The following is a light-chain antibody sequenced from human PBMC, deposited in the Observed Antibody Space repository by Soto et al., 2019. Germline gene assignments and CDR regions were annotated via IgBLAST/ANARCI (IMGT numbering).Light chain of an antibody. CDR1: QSVSSN. CDR2: GAS. CDR3: QQYGSSIT. V-gene: IGKV3-15*01. Sequence: EIVMTQSPATLSVSPGERASLSCRASQSVSSNLAWYQQKPGQAPRLLIYGASTRATDIPARISGSGSGTEFTLTISSLQSEDFAVYYCQQYGSSITFGQGTRLEIK. J-gene: IGKJ5*01.